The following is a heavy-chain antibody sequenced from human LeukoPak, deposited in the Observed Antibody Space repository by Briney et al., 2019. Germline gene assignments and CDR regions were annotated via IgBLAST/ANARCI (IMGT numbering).Heavy chain of an antibody. CDR2: INPNSGGT. Sequence: ASVKVSCKASGYTFTGYYMHWVRQALGQGLEWMGWINPNSGGTNYAQKFQGRVTMTSDTSISTAYMELSRLRSDDTAVYYCARDRRGYYDSSGYGDDYYFDYWGQGTLVTVSS. CDR3: ARDRRGYYDSSGYGDDYYFDY. CDR1: GYTFTGYY. D-gene: IGHD3-22*01. J-gene: IGHJ4*02. V-gene: IGHV1-2*02.